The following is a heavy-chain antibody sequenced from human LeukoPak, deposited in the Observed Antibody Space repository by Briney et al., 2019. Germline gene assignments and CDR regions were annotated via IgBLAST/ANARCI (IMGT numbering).Heavy chain of an antibody. CDR2: IYYSGST. V-gene: IGHV4-59*11. CDR1: GGSISGHY. CDR3: ARGSNYYFDY. Sequence: SETLSLTCTVSGGSISGHYWSWIRQPPGKGLEWIGYIYYSGSTNYNPSLKSRVTISVDTSKNQFSLKLSSVTAADTAVYYCARGSNYYFDYWGQGTLVTVSS. J-gene: IGHJ4*02. D-gene: IGHD4-11*01.